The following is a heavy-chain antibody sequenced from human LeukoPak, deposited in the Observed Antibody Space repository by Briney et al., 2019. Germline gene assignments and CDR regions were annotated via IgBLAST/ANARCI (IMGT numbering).Heavy chain of an antibody. J-gene: IGHJ3*02. V-gene: IGHV1-24*01. CDR2: FDPEDGET. D-gene: IGHD3-10*01. CDR1: GYTLTELS. Sequence: ASVKVSCKVSGYTLTELSMHWVRQAPGKGLEWMGGFDPEDGETIYAQKFQGRVTMTEDTSTDTAYMELSSLRSEDTAVYYCATITMARGVYDAFDIWGQGTMVTVSS. CDR3: ATITMARGVYDAFDI.